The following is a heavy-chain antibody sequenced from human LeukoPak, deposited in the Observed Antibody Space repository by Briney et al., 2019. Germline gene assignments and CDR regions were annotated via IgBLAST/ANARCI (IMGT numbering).Heavy chain of an antibody. CDR1: GFTFSSYA. CDR2: ISYDGSNK. Sequence: GGSLRLSCAASGFTFSSYAMSWVRQAPGKGLEWVAVISYDGSNKYYADSVKGRFTISRDNSKNTLYLQMNSLRAEDTAVYYCAKDSTADSSGYSYYFDYWGQGTLVTVSS. D-gene: IGHD3-22*01. CDR3: AKDSTADSSGYSYYFDY. J-gene: IGHJ4*02. V-gene: IGHV3-30*18.